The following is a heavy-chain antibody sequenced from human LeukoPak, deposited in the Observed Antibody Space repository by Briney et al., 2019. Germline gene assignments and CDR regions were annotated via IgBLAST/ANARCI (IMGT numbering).Heavy chain of an antibody. Sequence: GGSLRLSCAASGFMFSKFAMHWVRQTPGKGLDWVAAIWNDGSDENYADSVKGRFTISSDNSKNTLYLQMNSLSAEDTAVYYCAFEIGRSQGAFDIWGQGTMITVSS. CDR1: GFMFSKFA. CDR2: IWNDGSDE. J-gene: IGHJ3*02. CDR3: AFEIGRSQGAFDI. V-gene: IGHV3-33*01. D-gene: IGHD1-26*01.